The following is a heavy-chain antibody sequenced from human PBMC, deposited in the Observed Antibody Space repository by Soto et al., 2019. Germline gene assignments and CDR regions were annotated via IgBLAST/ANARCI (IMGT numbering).Heavy chain of an antibody. CDR1: SGSFSGFY. CDR3: ARAPKVSGSSQTRPDF. D-gene: IGHD6-6*01. Sequence: SETLSLTCSIYSGSFSGFYWSWIRQPPGKRLEWIGEISQSGSTNYNPSLKSRVSISVDTSKNQFSPNLTSVTAADTAVYYCARAPKVSGSSQTRPDFWGQGALVTVSS. CDR2: ISQSGST. J-gene: IGHJ4*02. V-gene: IGHV4-34*01.